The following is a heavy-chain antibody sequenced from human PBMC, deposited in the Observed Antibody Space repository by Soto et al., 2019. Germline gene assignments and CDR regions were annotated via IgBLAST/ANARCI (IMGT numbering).Heavy chain of an antibody. V-gene: IGHV1-69*01. Sequence: QVQLVQSGAEVKKPGSSVKVSCKASGGTFSSYAISWVRQAPGQGLEWMGGIIPIFGTANYAQKFQGRVTIPADESTSTAYMELSSLRSEDTAVYYCARDALRNSGSYYGGKDWGQGTLVTVSS. CDR1: GGTFSSYA. CDR3: ARDALRNSGSYYGGKD. J-gene: IGHJ4*02. D-gene: IGHD1-26*01. CDR2: IIPIFGTA.